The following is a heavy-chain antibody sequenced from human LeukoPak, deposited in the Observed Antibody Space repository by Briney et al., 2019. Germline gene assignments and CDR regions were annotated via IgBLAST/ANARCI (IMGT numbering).Heavy chain of an antibody. CDR3: ARGNWNDKMPFDY. D-gene: IGHD1-20*01. V-gene: IGHV4-59*01. Sequence: SETLSLTCTVSGGSISSYYWSWIRQPPGKGLEWIGYIYYSGSTSYNPSLKSRVTISVDTSKNQFSLKLSSVTAADTAVYYCARGNWNDKMPFDYWGQGTLVTVSS. CDR1: GGSISSYY. CDR2: IYYSGST. J-gene: IGHJ4*02.